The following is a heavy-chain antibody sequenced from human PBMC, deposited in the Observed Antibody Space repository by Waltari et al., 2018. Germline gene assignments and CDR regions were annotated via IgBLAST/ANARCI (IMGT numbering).Heavy chain of an antibody. CDR2: IGSSSSFM. CDR3: AREGAEQWVVEDYGMDV. J-gene: IGHJ6*02. CDR1: GFKFSAYA. D-gene: IGHD6-19*01. Sequence: EVQLVESGGGLVTPGGSLRLSCLASGFKFSAYAMNWVRQAPGKGLEWVSSIGSSSSFMDYADSVRGRFTVSRDNAKNTLYLQMDTLRAEDTAVYYCAREGAEQWVVEDYGMDVWGQGTTVTVSS. V-gene: IGHV3-21*02.